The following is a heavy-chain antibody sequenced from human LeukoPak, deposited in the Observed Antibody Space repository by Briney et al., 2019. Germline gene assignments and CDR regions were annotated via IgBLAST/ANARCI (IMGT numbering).Heavy chain of an antibody. CDR2: INSDGSST. D-gene: IGHD3-10*01. V-gene: IGHV3-74*01. CDR3: SAGSGRAFDI. J-gene: IGHJ3*02. Sequence: GGSLRLSRAASGFTFSSYWMHWVRQVPGKGLVWVSRINSDGSSTSYADSVKGRFTISRDNAKNTLYVQMNSLRAEDTAVYYCSAGSGRAFDIWGRGTMVTVSS. CDR1: GFTFSSYW.